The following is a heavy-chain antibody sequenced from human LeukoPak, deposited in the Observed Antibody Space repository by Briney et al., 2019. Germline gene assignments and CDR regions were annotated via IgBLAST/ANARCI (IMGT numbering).Heavy chain of an antibody. CDR2: INGVSFLI. CDR3: AREGYYGAFDI. J-gene: IGHJ3*02. CDR1: GFTFSSYS. V-gene: IGHV3-48*02. D-gene: IGHD3-10*01. Sequence: PGGSLRLSCAASGFTFSSYSMNWVRQAPGKGLEWVSYINGVSFLIHYADSVKGRFTISRDNAMNSLNLQMNSLRDEDTAVYYCAREGYYGAFDIWGQGTVVTVSS.